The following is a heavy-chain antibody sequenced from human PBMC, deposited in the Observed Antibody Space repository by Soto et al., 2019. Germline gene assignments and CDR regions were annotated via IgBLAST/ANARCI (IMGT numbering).Heavy chain of an antibody. CDR2: ISHDGSGK. CDR3: ANSFYFSGWYLDY. Sequence: PGGSLRLSCAASGFTFSSYGMHWVRQAPGKGLEWVTVISHDGSGKYYADSVKGRFTISRDNSKNTVYLQMDSLRAEDTAVYYCANSFYFSGWYLDYWGQGSLVTVSP. V-gene: IGHV3-30*18. J-gene: IGHJ4*02. D-gene: IGHD6-19*01. CDR1: GFTFSSYG.